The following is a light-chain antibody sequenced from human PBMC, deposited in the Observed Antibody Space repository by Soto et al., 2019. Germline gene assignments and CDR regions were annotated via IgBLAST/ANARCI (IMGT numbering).Light chain of an antibody. V-gene: IGKV3-20*01. J-gene: IGKJ2*01. CDR2: GAS. Sequence: EIVLTQSPGTLSLSPGERATLSCRASQSVSSNYIAWYQQNPGQAPRLLIYGASTRATGIPDRFSGSGSGTDFTLTITRLEPEDFAVYYCQQYGRSPLMYTFGQGTKLGVK. CDR1: QSVSSNY. CDR3: QQYGRSPLMYT.